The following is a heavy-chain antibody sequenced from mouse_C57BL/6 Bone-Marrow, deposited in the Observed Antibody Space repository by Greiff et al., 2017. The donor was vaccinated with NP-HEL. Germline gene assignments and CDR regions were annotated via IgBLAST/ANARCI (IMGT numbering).Heavy chain of an antibody. CDR2: ISDGGSYT. Sequence: EVMLVESGGGLVKPGGSLKLSCAASGFTFSSYAMSWVRQTPEKRLEWVATISDGGSYTYYPDNVKGRFTISRDNAKNNLYLQMSHLKSEDTAMYYCARDDGYPSYWYFDVWGTGTTVTVSS. D-gene: IGHD2-3*01. CDR1: GFTFSSYA. CDR3: ARDDGYPSYWYFDV. V-gene: IGHV5-4*01. J-gene: IGHJ1*03.